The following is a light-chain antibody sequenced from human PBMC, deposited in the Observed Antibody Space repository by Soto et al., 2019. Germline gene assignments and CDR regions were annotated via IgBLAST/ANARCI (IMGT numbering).Light chain of an antibody. J-gene: IGLJ3*02. V-gene: IGLV1-40*01. CDR2: GNS. Sequence: QSVLTQPPSVSGAPGQRVTISCTGSSSNIGAGYDVHWYQQLPGTAPKLLIYGNSNRPSGVPDRFSGSKPGTSASLAITGLRAEDEADYYCQSYDSSLSGWVFGGGTKVTVL. CDR1: SSNIGAGYD. CDR3: QSYDSSLSGWV.